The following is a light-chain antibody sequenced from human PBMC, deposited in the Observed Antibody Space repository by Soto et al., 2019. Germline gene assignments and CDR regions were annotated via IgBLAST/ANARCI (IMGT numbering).Light chain of an antibody. CDR3: HQRYSWPHT. Sequence: EIVLTQSPATLSLSPGERATLSCRASQSVSTYLGWYQEKPGQPPRLLISEASNRATGIPARFSGSGSGTDFNLTISSLEPEDFAVYFCHQRYSWPHTFGQGTKLEI. J-gene: IGKJ2*01. V-gene: IGKV3-11*01. CDR1: QSVSTY. CDR2: EAS.